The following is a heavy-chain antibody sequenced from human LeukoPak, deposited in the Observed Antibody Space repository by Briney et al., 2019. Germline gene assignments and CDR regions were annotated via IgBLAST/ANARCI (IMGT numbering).Heavy chain of an antibody. CDR3: AKVLRFGDPAFDI. V-gene: IGHV3-9*01. CDR1: GFTFDDYA. CDR2: ISWNSGSI. D-gene: IGHD3-10*01. Sequence: GRSLRLSCAASGFTFDDYAMHWVRQAPGKGLEWVSGISWNSGSIGYADSVKGRFTISRDNAKNSLYLQMNSLRAEDTALYYCAKVLRFGDPAFDIWGQGTMVTVSS. J-gene: IGHJ3*02.